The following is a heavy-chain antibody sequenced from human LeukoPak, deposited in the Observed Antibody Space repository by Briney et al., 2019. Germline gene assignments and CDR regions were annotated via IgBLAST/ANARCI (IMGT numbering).Heavy chain of an antibody. Sequence: GGSLRLSCTASGFTFGDYAMGWVRQAPGKGLEWVGFIRSKAYGGTTEYAASVKGRFTISRDDSKSIAYLQMNSLKTEDTAVYYCTREKRGSGSNFDYWGQGTLVTVSS. V-gene: IGHV3-49*04. CDR1: GFTFGDYA. CDR3: TREKRGSGSNFDY. D-gene: IGHD3-10*01. CDR2: IRSKAYGGTT. J-gene: IGHJ4*02.